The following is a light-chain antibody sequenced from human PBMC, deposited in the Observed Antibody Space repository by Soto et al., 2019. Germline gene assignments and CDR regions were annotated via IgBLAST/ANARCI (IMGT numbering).Light chain of an antibody. CDR1: SSDVGGYNY. V-gene: IGLV2-14*01. CDR2: EVT. J-gene: IGLJ3*02. CDR3: CSYRSGTTGV. Sequence: QSALTQPASVSGSPGQSITISCTGTSSDVGGYNYVSWYQQHPGKAPKLMIYEVTNRPSGVSHRFSGSKAGNSASLTISGLQAEDEADYYCCSYRSGTTGVLGGGTKLTVL.